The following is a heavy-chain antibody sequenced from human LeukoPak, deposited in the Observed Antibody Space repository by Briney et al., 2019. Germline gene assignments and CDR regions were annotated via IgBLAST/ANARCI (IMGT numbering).Heavy chain of an antibody. V-gene: IGHV3-74*01. CDR1: GFTLSNSW. CDR2: TNGDGNDI. D-gene: IGHD3-22*01. CDR3: ARKGYYDSSGYYYVSDRPFDY. J-gene: IGHJ4*02. Sequence: GGSLRLSCAVSGFTLSNSWMHWVRQAPGKGLVWVARTNGDGNDISYADSVKGRFTISGDSAENTLYLQMNSLRAEDTAVYYCARKGYYDSSGYYYVSDRPFDYWGQGTLVTVSS.